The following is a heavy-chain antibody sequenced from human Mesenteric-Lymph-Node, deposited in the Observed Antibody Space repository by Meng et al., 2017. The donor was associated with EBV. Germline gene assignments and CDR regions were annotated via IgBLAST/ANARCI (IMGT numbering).Heavy chain of an antibody. D-gene: IGHD4-17*01. J-gene: IGHJ5*02. CDR1: GGSVSSGSYY. CDR2: ISYSGST. V-gene: IGHV4-61*01. Sequence: QVQLQESCPGLVKPLATLSLTCIVSGGSVSSGSYYWNWIRQPPGKGLEWIGYISYSGSTKYNPSLKSRVTILVDTSKNQFSLKLSSVTAADTAVYYCARDNGDYVSDPWGQGTLVTVSS. CDR3: ARDNGDYVSDP.